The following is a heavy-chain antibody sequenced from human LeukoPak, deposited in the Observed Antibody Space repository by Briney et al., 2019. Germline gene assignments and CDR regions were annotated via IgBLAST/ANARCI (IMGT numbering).Heavy chain of an antibody. CDR1: GGSISSFY. J-gene: IGHJ6*02. V-gene: IGHV4-59*12. Sequence: SETLSLTCTVSGGSISSFYWSWIRQPPGKGLEWIGYIYYGGSTNYNPSLKSRVTISVDTSKNQFSLKLSSVTAADTAVYYCARGRGILTGGQPDYYYYGMDVWGQGTTVTVSS. D-gene: IGHD3-9*01. CDR2: IYYGGST. CDR3: ARGRGILTGGQPDYYYYGMDV.